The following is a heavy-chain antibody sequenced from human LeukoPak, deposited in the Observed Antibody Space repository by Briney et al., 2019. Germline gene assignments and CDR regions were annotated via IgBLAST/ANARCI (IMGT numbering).Heavy chain of an antibody. V-gene: IGHV3-23*01. D-gene: IGHD3-16*01. J-gene: IGHJ4*02. CDR2: ISDTYATT. CDR3: VRHDSFIPF. Sequence: VGSLRLSCAASGFTFTNYAMTWVRQAPGKGLEWVSSISDTYATTYYTDSVKGRCTISRDNSKNTVCLQLNNLRAEDSAVYFCVRHDSFIPFWGQGTLVTVSS. CDR1: GFTFTNYA.